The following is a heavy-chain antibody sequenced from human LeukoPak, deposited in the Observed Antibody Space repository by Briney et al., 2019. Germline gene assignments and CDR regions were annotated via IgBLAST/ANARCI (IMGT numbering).Heavy chain of an antibody. CDR2: MNPNSGNT. J-gene: IGHJ5*02. CDR1: GYTFTSYD. Sequence: GASVKVSCKASGYTFTSYDINWVRQATGQGLEWMGWMNPNSGNTGYAQKFQGRVTMTRNTSISTAYMELSSLRSEDTAVYYCATTPSMVAGTWWFDPWGQGTLVTVSS. D-gene: IGHD6-13*01. V-gene: IGHV1-8*01. CDR3: ATTPSMVAGTWWFDP.